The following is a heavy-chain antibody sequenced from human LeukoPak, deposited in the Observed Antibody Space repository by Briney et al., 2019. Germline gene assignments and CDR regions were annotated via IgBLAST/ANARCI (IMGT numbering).Heavy chain of an antibody. V-gene: IGHV3-30*03. CDR2: ISYDGRSNK. CDR1: GFTFSNYG. Sequence: PGGSLRLSCAASGFTFSNYGLHWVRQAPGKGLEWVALISYDGRSNKYYADSVKGRFTISRDNSKNTLSLQMNSLRAEDTAVYYCVLGHYGGLFDNWGQGALVIVSS. J-gene: IGHJ4*02. D-gene: IGHD4-23*01. CDR3: VLGHYGGLFDN.